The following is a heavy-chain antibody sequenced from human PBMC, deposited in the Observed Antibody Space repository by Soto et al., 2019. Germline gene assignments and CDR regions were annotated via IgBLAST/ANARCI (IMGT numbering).Heavy chain of an antibody. CDR3: AHPRGYGVFDAYDI. Sequence: GGSLRLSCVASGFTFSTYAVSWVRQAPGEGLEWVSALTPSGGSTYYADSVKGRFTISRDNSMNALYLQMNSLRIEDTAVYYCAHPRGYGVFDAYDIWGQGTMVTVS. V-gene: IGHV3-23*01. D-gene: IGHD4-17*01. CDR1: GFTFSTYA. J-gene: IGHJ3*02. CDR2: LTPSGGST.